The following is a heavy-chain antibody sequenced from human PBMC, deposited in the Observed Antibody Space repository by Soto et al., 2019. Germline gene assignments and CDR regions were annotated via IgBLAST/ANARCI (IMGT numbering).Heavy chain of an antibody. V-gene: IGHV4-4*02. D-gene: IGHD5-12*01. J-gene: IGHJ4*02. CDR2: IYHSGST. Sequence: SETLSLTCAVSGGPISSSNWWSWVRQPPGKGLEWIGEIYHSGSTNYNPSLKSRVTISVDKSKNQFSLKLSSVTAADTAVYYCARVERWLQNFDYWGQGTLVTVSS. CDR1: GGPISSSNW. CDR3: ARVERWLQNFDY.